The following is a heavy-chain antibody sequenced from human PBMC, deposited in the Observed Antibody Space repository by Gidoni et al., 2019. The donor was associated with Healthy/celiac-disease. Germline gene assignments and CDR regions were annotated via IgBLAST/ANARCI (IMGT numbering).Heavy chain of an antibody. J-gene: IGHJ4*02. Sequence: EVQLVESGGVVVQPGGSLRLSCAASGLPFDDYTMHWVRHAPGKGLEWVSLISWDDGSTYYADSVKGRFTISRDNSKNSLYLQMNSLRTEDTALYYCAKAVAGTYYFDYWGQGTLVTVSS. CDR2: ISWDDGST. D-gene: IGHD6-19*01. V-gene: IGHV3-43*01. CDR3: AKAVAGTYYFDY. CDR1: GLPFDDYT.